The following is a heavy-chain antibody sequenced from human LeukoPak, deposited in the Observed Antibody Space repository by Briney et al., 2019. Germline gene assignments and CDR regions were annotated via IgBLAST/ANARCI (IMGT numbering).Heavy chain of an antibody. CDR2: INSDGSST. J-gene: IGHJ3*01. CDR1: GFTFSNYW. D-gene: IGHD4-17*01. V-gene: IGHV3-74*01. Sequence: GGSLILSCAASGFTFSNYWMHWVRQAPGKGLVWVSLINSDGSSTNYADSVKGRFTIYRDNAKNTLYLQMNSLRAEDTAVYYCARDYGDAFDVWGQGTMVTVSS. CDR3: ARDYGDAFDV.